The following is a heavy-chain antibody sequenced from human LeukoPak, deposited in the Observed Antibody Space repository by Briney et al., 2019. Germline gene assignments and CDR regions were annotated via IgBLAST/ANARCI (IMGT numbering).Heavy chain of an antibody. CDR1: GGSISSYY. J-gene: IGHJ3*02. CDR2: IYTSGST. Sequence: SETLSLTCTVSGGSISSYYWSRIRQPAGKGLEWIGRIYTSGSTNYNPSLKSRVTMSVDTSKNQFSLKLSSVTAADTAVYYCARDHSYHRTFDIWGQGTMVTVSS. CDR3: ARDHSYHRTFDI. V-gene: IGHV4-4*07. D-gene: IGHD1-14*01.